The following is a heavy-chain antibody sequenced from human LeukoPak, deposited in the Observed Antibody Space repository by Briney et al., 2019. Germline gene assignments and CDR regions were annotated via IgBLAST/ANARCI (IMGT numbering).Heavy chain of an antibody. D-gene: IGHD3-3*01. J-gene: IGHJ4*02. V-gene: IGHV3-23*01. CDR1: GFTFSSYA. Sequence: PGGSLRLSCAASGFTFSSYAMSWVRQAPEKGLEWVSAISGSGGSTYYADSVKGRFTISRDNSKNTLYLQMNSLRAEDTAVYYCAKDRDGGYDFWSGYYTGGNPFDYWGQGTRVTVSS. CDR3: AKDRDGGYDFWSGYYTGGNPFDY. CDR2: ISGSGGST.